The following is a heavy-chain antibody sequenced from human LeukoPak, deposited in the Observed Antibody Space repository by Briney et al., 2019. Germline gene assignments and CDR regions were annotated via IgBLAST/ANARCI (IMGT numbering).Heavy chain of an antibody. CDR1: GFRFSACS. CDR2: INEVGSKT. J-gene: IGHJ4*02. V-gene: IGHV3-7*01. D-gene: IGHD1-26*01. Sequence: GGSLRVSCAASGFRFSACSLSWVRQAPGKGLEWVATINEVGSKTYYDDSVKGRFTISRDNAKNSLYLEMSSLGGGDTAVYYCARLLGTVTTFDYWGQGTLVTVSS. CDR3: ARLLGTVTTFDY.